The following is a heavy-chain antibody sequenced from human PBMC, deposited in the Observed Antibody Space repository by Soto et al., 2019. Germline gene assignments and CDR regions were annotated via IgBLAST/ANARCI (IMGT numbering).Heavy chain of an antibody. J-gene: IGHJ5*02. CDR1: GGSISSSSYY. CDR3: ARRVNDFWSGYYVSAFDP. V-gene: IGHV4-39*01. D-gene: IGHD3-3*01. Sequence: QLQLQESGPGLVKPSEALSLNCTVSGGSISSSSYYWDWIRQPPGKGLEWIGTMYSSGGTYYNPSLKSRVSISVDTSKNQFSLNLSSVTAADTAVYSCARRVNDFWSGYYVSAFDPWGQGILVTVSS. CDR2: MYSSGGT.